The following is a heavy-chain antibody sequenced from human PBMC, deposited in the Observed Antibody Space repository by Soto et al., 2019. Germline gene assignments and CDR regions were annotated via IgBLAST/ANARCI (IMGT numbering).Heavy chain of an antibody. CDR1: GFTFSNYW. V-gene: IGHV3-7*01. J-gene: IGHJ4*02. Sequence: EVQLVESGGGLVQPGGSLRLSCAASGFTFSNYWMSWVRQAPGKGLEWVANIKQDGTEKNYVDSVRGRFTISRDNAKHSLDLQMSSLTAEEPAVYYCASVAIWGQGTLVTVSS. D-gene: IGHD5-12*01. CDR2: IKQDGTEK. CDR3: ASVAI.